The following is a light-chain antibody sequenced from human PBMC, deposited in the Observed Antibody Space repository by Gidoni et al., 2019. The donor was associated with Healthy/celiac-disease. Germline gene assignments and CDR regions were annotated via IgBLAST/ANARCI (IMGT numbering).Light chain of an antibody. CDR1: SSSVGGYNY. Sequence: QSALTQPASVSGSPGQSITISCTGTSSSVGGYNYVTWYQTTPGKAPKLMIYDVSKRPSVFANRFSGSKSANTASLTISVLQAEDEADYYCSSYTSSSTLDVVFGGGTKLTVL. CDR2: DVS. V-gene: IGLV2-14*01. CDR3: SSYTSSSTLDVV. J-gene: IGLJ2*01.